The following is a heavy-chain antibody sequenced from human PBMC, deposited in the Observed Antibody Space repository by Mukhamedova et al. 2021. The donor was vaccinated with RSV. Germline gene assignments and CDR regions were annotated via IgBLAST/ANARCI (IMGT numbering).Heavy chain of an antibody. J-gene: IGHJ3*02. CDR3: ARPEGTHRAFDT. Sequence: MGIIYPGDSDTRYSPSFQGQVTISADKSISTAYLQWSSLKASDTAMYYCARPEGTHRAFDTWGQGTMVTVSS. CDR2: IYPGDSDT. V-gene: IGHV5-51*01.